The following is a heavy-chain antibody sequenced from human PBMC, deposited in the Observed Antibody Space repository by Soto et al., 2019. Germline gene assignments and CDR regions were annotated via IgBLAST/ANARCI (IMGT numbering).Heavy chain of an antibody. D-gene: IGHD3-22*01. CDR1: GGTFSSYA. CDR3: ARETYYYDSSGYYPTPRFDY. J-gene: IGHJ4*02. Sequence: QVQLVQSGAEVKKPGSSVKVSCKASGGTFSSYAISWVRQAPGQGLEWMGGIIPIFGTANYAQKFQGRVTITADESTSTAYMELRSLRSDETAVYYCARETYYYDSSGYYPTPRFDYWGQGTLVTVSS. CDR2: IIPIFGTA. V-gene: IGHV1-69*01.